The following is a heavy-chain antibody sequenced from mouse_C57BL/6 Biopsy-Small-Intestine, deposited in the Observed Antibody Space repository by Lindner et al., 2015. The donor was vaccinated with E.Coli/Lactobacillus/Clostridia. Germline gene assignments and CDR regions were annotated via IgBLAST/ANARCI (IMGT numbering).Heavy chain of an antibody. CDR3: ARSGDYDGNWFFDV. J-gene: IGHJ1*03. CDR1: GYTLTSFA. Sequence: QLQESGVELARPGASVKLSCKASGYTLTSFAINWMKQRSGQGLEWIGEIHPRNGNTYYNEKFKGKATLTADSASSTAYMELRSLTSEDSAVYFCARSGDYDGNWFFDVWGTGTTVTVSS. D-gene: IGHD1-1*01. CDR2: IHPRNGNT. V-gene: IGHV1-81*01.